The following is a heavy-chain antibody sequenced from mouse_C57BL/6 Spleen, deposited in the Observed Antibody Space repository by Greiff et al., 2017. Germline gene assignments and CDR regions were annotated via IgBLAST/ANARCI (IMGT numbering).Heavy chain of an antibody. Sequence: QVQLKESGPGLVAPSQSLSITCTVSGFSLPSYGVDWVRQPPGKGLEWLGVIWGGGSTNHNSALMSRLSISKDNSKSQVFLKMTSLQTDDTAMDYCAKRDDVGSWFAYWGQGTLVTVSA. D-gene: IGHD2-12*01. CDR2: IWGGGST. CDR1: GFSLPSYG. V-gene: IGHV2-9*01. CDR3: AKRDDVGSWFAY. J-gene: IGHJ3*01.